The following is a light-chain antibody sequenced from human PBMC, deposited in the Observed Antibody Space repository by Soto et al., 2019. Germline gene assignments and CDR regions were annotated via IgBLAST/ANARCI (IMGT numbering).Light chain of an antibody. CDR2: WAS. V-gene: IGKV4-1*01. Sequence: EIVMTQSPDSLAVCLGDRATINCKSSQTLLYSSDNRNYLAWYEQKSGQPHKLLIRWASTRESGVPDRFRGSGSATDSTLSINSLQAEDGAIYYCQQYFYTLPLTFGGGTKVEIK. J-gene: IGKJ4*01. CDR1: QTLLYSSDNRNY. CDR3: QQYFYTLPLT.